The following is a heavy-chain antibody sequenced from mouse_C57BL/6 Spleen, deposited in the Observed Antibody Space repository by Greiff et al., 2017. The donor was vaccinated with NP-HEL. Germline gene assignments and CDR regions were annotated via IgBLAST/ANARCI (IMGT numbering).Heavy chain of an antibody. D-gene: IGHD1-1*01. CDR1: GYAFSSSW. Sequence: VQLQQSGPELVKPGASVKISCKASGYAFSSSWMNWVKQRPGKGLEWIGRIYPGDGDTNYNGKFKGKATLTADKSSSTAYMQLSSLTSEDSAVYFCARSSLLLRWYFDVWGTGTTVTVSS. CDR3: ARSSLLLRWYFDV. J-gene: IGHJ1*03. CDR2: IYPGDGDT. V-gene: IGHV1-82*01.